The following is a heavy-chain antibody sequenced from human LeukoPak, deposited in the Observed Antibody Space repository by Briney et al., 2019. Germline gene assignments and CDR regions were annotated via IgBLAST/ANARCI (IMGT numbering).Heavy chain of an antibody. V-gene: IGHV3-7*03. Sequence: GGSLRLSCVASGFTFSSSWMSWVRRAPGKGLEWVANIKQDGTEEYYVDSVRGRFSISKDNAKNSLYLQMNSLRAEDTAVYFCARDPCHGALDYWGQGALVTVSS. CDR2: IKQDGTEE. J-gene: IGHJ4*02. D-gene: IGHD2-2*01. CDR3: ARDPCHGALDY. CDR1: GFTFSSSW.